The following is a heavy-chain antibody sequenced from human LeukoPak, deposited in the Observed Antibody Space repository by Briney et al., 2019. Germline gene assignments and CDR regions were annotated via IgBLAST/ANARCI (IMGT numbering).Heavy chain of an antibody. D-gene: IGHD4-11*01. CDR2: FSSSSSTI. J-gene: IGHJ6*03. CDR1: GFTFSSYS. CDR3: ARTKTTVTTSLYYYYYYMDV. Sequence: GGSLRLSCAASGFTFSSYSMNWVRQAPGKGLEWVSYFSSSSSTIYYADSVKGRFTISRDNAKNSLYLQMNSLRAEDTAVYYCARTKTTVTTSLYYYYYYMDVWGKGTTVTVSS. V-gene: IGHV3-48*04.